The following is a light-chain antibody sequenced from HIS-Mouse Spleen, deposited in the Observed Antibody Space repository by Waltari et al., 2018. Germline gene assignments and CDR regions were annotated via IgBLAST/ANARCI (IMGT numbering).Light chain of an antibody. CDR1: ALPKKY. CDR2: EDS. Sequence: YELPQPPSVSVSPGQTARITCPGDALPKKYAYWYQQKPGQAPVLVIYEDSKRPSGIPERFSGSSSGKMATLTISGAQVEDEADYYCYSTDSSGNHRVFGGGTKLTVL. CDR3: YSTDSSGNHRV. V-gene: IGLV3-10*01. J-gene: IGLJ2*01.